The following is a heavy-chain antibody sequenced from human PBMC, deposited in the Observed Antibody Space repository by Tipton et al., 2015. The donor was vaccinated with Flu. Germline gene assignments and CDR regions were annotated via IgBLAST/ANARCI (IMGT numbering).Heavy chain of an antibody. CDR1: GFTFSRYA. CDR3: VKVIPEIVAGLDY. J-gene: IGHJ4*02. D-gene: IGHD5-12*01. V-gene: IGHV3-23*01. Sequence: SLRLSCAASGFTFSRYAMSWVRQAPGKGLEWVSAISGGGGFRGSAAGTYYADSVKGRFTISRDNSKNTVYLQMNSLRAEDTAIYYCVKVIPEIVAGLDYWGQGTLVTVSS. CDR2: ISGGGGFRGSAAGT.